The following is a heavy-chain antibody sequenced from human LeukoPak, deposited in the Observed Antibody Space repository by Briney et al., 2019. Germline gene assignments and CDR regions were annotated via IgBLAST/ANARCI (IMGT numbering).Heavy chain of an antibody. CDR3: ARGSIDFWSGYSYDY. CDR1: GFTFSSYS. J-gene: IGHJ4*02. D-gene: IGHD3-3*01. Sequence: TGGSLRLSCAASGFTFSSYSMNWVRQAPGKGLEWVSSISSSSSYIYYADSVKGRFTISRDNAKNSLYLQMNSLRAEDTAVYYCARGSIDFWSGYSYDYWGQGTLVTVSS. CDR2: ISSSSSYI. V-gene: IGHV3-21*04.